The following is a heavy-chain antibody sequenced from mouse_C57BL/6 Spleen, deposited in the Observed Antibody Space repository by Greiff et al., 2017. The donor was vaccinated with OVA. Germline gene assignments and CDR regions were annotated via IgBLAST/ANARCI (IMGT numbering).Heavy chain of an antibody. J-gene: IGHJ4*01. CDR2: IYPGSGNT. CDR1: GYTFTDYY. V-gene: IGHV1-76*01. CDR3: ARSSLLLREEYAMDY. D-gene: IGHD1-1*01. Sequence: QVQLQQSGAELVRPGASVKLSCKASGYTFTDYYINWVKQRPGQGLEWIARIYPGSGNTYYNEKFKGKATLTAEKSSSTAYMQLSSLTSEDSAVYFCARSSLLLREEYAMDYWGQGTSVTVSS.